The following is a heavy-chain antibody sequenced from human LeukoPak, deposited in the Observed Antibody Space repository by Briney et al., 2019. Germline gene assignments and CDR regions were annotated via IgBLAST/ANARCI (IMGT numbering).Heavy chain of an antibody. CDR2: IYHSGST. CDR1: GGSVSSGSYY. V-gene: IGHV4-61*01. J-gene: IGHJ4*02. Sequence: SETLSLTCTVPGGSVSSGSYYGSWIRQPPGKGLEWIGYIYHSGSTNYNPSLKSRVTISVDTSKNQFSLKLSSVTAADTAVYYCAREGCSGGSCYPYLFDYWGQGTLVTVSS. CDR3: AREGCSGGSCYPYLFDY. D-gene: IGHD2-15*01.